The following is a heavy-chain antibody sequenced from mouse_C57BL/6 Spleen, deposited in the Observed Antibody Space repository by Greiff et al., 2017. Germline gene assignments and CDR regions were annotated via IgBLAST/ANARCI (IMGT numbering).Heavy chain of an antibody. V-gene: IGHV1-52*01. CDR3: ARGDGYYWGYFDY. D-gene: IGHD2-3*01. CDR1: GYTFTSYW. J-gene: IGHJ2*01. CDR2: IDPSDSET. Sequence: VQLQQPGAELVRPGSSVKLSCKASGYTFTSYWMHWVKQRPIQGLEWIGNIDPSDSETHYNQKFKDKATLTVDKSSSTAYMQLSSLTCEDSAVYYCARGDGYYWGYFDYWGQGTTLTVSS.